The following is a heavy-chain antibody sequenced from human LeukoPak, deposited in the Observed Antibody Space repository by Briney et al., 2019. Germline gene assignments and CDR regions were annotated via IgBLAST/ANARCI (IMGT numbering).Heavy chain of an antibody. J-gene: IGHJ4*02. Sequence: GGSLRLSCAASGFTFSNAWMSWVRQAPGKGLEWVCRIKSKTDGGTTDYAAPVKGRFTISRDDSKNTLYLQMNSLKTEDTAVYYCTTVVYYDILTGYKSWGQGTLVTVSS. D-gene: IGHD3-9*01. CDR1: GFTFSNAW. V-gene: IGHV3-15*01. CDR2: IKSKTDGGTT. CDR3: TTVVYYDILTGYKS.